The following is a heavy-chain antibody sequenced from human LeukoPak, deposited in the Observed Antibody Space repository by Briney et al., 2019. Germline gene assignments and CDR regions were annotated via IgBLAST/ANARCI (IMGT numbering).Heavy chain of an antibody. D-gene: IGHD3/OR15-3a*01. CDR3: AYGLALTGWFDP. J-gene: IGHJ5*02. V-gene: IGHV1-69*05. CDR2: IIPFFATA. Sequence: SSVKVSCKASGGTFSSYAISWVRQAPGQGLEWMGRIIPFFATADYAQKFQGRVTITTDESTSTAYMELSSLRSDDTAVYYCAYGLALTGWFDPWGQGTLVTVSS. CDR1: GGTFSSYA.